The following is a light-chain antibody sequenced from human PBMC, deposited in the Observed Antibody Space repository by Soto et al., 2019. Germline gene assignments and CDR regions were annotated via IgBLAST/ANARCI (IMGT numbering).Light chain of an antibody. CDR2: DAS. V-gene: IGKV1-5*01. J-gene: IGKJ1*01. CDR1: QSISSW. CDR3: QRYNSYRWT. Sequence: IQLTQSPSSLSASVGDRVTVTCRASQSISSWLAWYQQKPGKAPKLLIYDASSLESGVPSRFSGSGSGTEFTLTISSLQPDDFATYYCQRYNSYRWTFGQGTKVDIK.